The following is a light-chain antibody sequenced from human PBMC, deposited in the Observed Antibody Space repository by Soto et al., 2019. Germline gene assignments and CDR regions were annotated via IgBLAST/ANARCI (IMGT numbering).Light chain of an antibody. Sequence: EIVMTQSPASLSVSPGERATLTCRASQSISSYLGWYQQKPGQAPRLLISGASTRATGIPARFSGSGSGTEFTLTISSLQSEEFAVYYCQQYNNWPCTFGQGTKVEIK. V-gene: IGKV3-15*01. CDR2: GAS. CDR1: QSISSY. CDR3: QQYNNWPCT. J-gene: IGKJ1*01.